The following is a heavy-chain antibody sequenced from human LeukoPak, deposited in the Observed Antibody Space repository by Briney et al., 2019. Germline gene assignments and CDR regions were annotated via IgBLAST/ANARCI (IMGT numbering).Heavy chain of an antibody. V-gene: IGHV3-23*01. Sequence: QSGGSLRLSCAASGFTFNSYAMNWVRQAPGKGLEWVSGISGSGDNTYYADSVKGRFTISRDNSKNTLYLQMNGLRAEDTAIYYCAKGKATALFDFWGQGTLVTVSS. CDR3: AKGKATALFDF. CDR1: GFTFNSYA. CDR2: ISGSGDNT. D-gene: IGHD5-18*01. J-gene: IGHJ4*02.